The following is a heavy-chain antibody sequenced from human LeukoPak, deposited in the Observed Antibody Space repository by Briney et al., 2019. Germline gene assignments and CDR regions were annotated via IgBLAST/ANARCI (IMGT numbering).Heavy chain of an antibody. D-gene: IGHD3-10*01. V-gene: IGHV4-34*03. CDR1: LDSLSGYS. Sequence: SETLSLTCAVYLDSLSGYSWSWIRQPPGKGLEWIGEINYGGSTKYNSSLKSRVIISVDTSKNQFSLKVISMTAADTAAYYCTKSDGYGLIRICGRGTMVTVSS. CDR2: INYGGST. CDR3: TKSDGYGLIRI. J-gene: IGHJ3*02.